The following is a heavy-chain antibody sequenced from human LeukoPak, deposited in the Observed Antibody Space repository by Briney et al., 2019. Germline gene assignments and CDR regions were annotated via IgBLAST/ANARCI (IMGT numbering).Heavy chain of an antibody. Sequence: PGGPLRLSCAASGFTVSSNYMNWVRQAPGKGLEWVSAISGSGGSTYYADSVKGRFTISRDNSKNTLYLQMNSLRAEDTAVYYCAKVPNERVGAYFDYWGQGTLVTVSS. CDR3: AKVPNERVGAYFDY. CDR1: GFTVSSNY. D-gene: IGHD1-26*01. J-gene: IGHJ4*02. V-gene: IGHV3-23*01. CDR2: ISGSGGST.